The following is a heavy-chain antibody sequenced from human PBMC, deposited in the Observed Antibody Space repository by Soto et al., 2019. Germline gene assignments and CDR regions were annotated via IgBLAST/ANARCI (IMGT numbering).Heavy chain of an antibody. J-gene: IGHJ3*02. CDR3: ARTSTVRSKSYCTNGGCYRTDDAFDI. V-gene: IGHV4-39*01. D-gene: IGHD2-8*01. CDR2: IYYSGST. Sequence: QLQLQESGPGLVKPSETLSLTCTVSGGSISSRGYYWGWIRQPAGKGLEWIGSIYYSGSTYYNPSLKSRVTISVDTSENQFSLKLSSVTAADTAVYYCARTSTVRSKSYCTNGGCYRTDDAFDIWGRGTMVTVSS. CDR1: GGSISSRGYY.